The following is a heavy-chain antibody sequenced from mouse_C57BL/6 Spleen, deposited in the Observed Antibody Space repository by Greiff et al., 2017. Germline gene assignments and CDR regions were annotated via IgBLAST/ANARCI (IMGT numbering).Heavy chain of an antibody. Sequence: DVHLVESEGGLVQPGSSMKLSCTASGFTFSDYYMAWVRQVPEKGLEWVANINYDGSSTYYLASLKSRFIISRANAKNILYLQMSSLKSEDTATYYCARVDYDYFDYWGQGTTLTVSS. CDR3: ARVDYDYFDY. J-gene: IGHJ2*01. CDR2: INYDGSST. CDR1: GFTFSDYY. D-gene: IGHD2-4*01. V-gene: IGHV5-16*01.